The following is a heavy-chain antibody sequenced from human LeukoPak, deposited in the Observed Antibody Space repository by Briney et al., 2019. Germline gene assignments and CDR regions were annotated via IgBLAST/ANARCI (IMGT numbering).Heavy chain of an antibody. D-gene: IGHD3-3*01. Sequence: SGPTLVKPTQTLTLTCTFSGFSLSTSGVGVGWIRQPPGKALEWLALIYWNDDKRYSPSLKSRLTITKDTSKNQVVLTMTNVDPVDTATYYCAHATDDFWSGYCWFDPWGQGTLVTVSS. CDR3: AHATDDFWSGYCWFDP. CDR2: IYWNDDK. CDR1: GFSLSTSGVG. J-gene: IGHJ5*02. V-gene: IGHV2-5*01.